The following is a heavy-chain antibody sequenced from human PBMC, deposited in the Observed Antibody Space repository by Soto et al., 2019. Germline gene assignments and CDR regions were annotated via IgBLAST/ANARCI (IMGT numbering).Heavy chain of an antibody. D-gene: IGHD2-15*01. CDR2: VSIGGST. CDR1: GFTFSSYA. J-gene: IGHJ4*02. V-gene: IGHV3-23*01. Sequence: DVQLLESGGGLVQPEVSLRRSCAASGFTFSSYAMGWVRQGPGKGLEWVAVVSIGGSTHYADSVRGRFTISRDNSKNTLSMQINSLTAADTAVYFCAKRRGAGGAIDGWGQGALVTVSS. CDR3: AKRRGAGGAIDG.